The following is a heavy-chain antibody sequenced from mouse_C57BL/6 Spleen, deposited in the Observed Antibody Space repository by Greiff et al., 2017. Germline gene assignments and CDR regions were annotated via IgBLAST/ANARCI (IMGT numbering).Heavy chain of an antibody. V-gene: IGHV1-7*01. CDR1: GYTFTSYW. CDR3: ARSPGLNYDYDWTDWYFDV. CDR2: INPSSGYT. Sequence: QVQLKQSGAELAKPGASVKLSCKASGYTFTSYWMHWVKQRPGQGLEWIGYINPSSGYTKYNQKFKDKATLTADKSSSTAYMQLSSLTYEDSAVYYCARSPGLNYDYDWTDWYFDVWGTGTTVTVSS. J-gene: IGHJ1*03. D-gene: IGHD2-4*01.